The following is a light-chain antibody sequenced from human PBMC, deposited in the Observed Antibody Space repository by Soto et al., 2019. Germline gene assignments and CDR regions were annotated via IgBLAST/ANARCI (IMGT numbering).Light chain of an antibody. V-gene: IGKV3-20*01. CDR2: GAS. Sequence: VLTQSPCTLSLSPGERAPLSWRASQSVSSSYLAWYQQKPGQAPRLLIYGASSRATGIPDRFSGSGSGTDFTLTISRLEPEDFAVYYCQQYGSSPRTFGQGAKVDIK. CDR1: QSVSSSY. J-gene: IGKJ1*01. CDR3: QQYGSSPRT.